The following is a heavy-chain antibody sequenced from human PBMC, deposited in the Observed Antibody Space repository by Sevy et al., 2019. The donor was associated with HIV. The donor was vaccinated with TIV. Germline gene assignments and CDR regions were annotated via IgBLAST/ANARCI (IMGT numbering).Heavy chain of an antibody. V-gene: IGHV3-21*01. J-gene: IGHJ4*02. CDR2: ISSSSSYI. D-gene: IGHD6-13*01. CDR3: ARASLQLVLLREYYFDY. CDR1: GFTFNIYS. Sequence: GGSLRLSCAASGFTFNIYSMNWVRQAPGKGLEWVSSISSSSSYIYYADSLKGRFTVSRDNAKNSLYLQMNSLRAEDTAVYYCARASLQLVLLREYYFDYWGQGTLVTVSS.